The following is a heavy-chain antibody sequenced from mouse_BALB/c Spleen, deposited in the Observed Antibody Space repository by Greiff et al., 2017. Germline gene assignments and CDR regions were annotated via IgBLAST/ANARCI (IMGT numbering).Heavy chain of an antibody. Sequence: EVKVVESGGGLVKPGGSLKLSCAASGFTFSSYAMSWVRQTPEKSLEWVASISSGGITYYPDSVKGRFTISRDNARNILYLQMSSLRSEDTAMYYCARGHKITTGAMDYWGQGTSVTVSS. CDR2: ISSGGIT. V-gene: IGHV5-6-5*01. J-gene: IGHJ4*01. CDR3: ARGHKITTGAMDY. CDR1: GFTFSSYA. D-gene: IGHD2-4*01.